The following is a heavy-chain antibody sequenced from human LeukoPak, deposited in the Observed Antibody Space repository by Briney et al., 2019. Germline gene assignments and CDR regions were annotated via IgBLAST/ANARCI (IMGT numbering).Heavy chain of an antibody. CDR3: ARDYGDYVRPEVLWFDP. CDR2: IIPILGIA. CDR1: GGTFSSYA. V-gene: IGHV1-69*04. J-gene: IGHJ5*02. D-gene: IGHD4-17*01. Sequence: GASVKVSCKASGGTFSSYAINWVRQAPGQGLEWMGRIIPILGIANYAQKFQGRVTITADKSTSTAYMELSSLRSEDTAVYYCARDYGDYVRPEVLWFDPWGQGTLVTVSS.